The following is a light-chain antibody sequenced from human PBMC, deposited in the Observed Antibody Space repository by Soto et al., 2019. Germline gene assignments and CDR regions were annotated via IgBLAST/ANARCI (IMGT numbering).Light chain of an antibody. J-gene: IGKJ2*01. Sequence: DIQMTQSPSSLSASVGDRVTITCRTGQSISTYLHWYQQKPGKAPKLLIYAASNLQSGVPSRFSGSGSGTHFTLTINALQPEDSATYFCQQSYSTPPEYTFGRGTKLEI. CDR2: AAS. CDR1: QSISTY. V-gene: IGKV1-39*01. CDR3: QQSYSTPPEYT.